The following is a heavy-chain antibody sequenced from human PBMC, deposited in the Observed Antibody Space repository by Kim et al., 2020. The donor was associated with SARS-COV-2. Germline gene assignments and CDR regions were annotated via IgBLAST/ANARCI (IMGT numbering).Heavy chain of an antibody. CDR3: ARGIYCASVSLSDYYNGMDV. CDR2: ISYDGRNA. CDR1: GLSFDSSA. J-gene: IGHJ6*02. D-gene: IGHD3-10*01. V-gene: IGHV3-30-3*01. Sequence: GGSLRLSFAASGLSFDSSAMNWVRQAPGKGLEWVAVISYDGRNAEYADSVKGRFTISRDNSKSRLYLQMNRLRLEDTALYYCARGIYCASVSLSDYYNGMDVWGQGTTVTVSS.